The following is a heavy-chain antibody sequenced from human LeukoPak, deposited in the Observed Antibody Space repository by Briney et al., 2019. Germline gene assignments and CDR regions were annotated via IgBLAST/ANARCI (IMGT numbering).Heavy chain of an antibody. D-gene: IGHD6-19*01. J-gene: IGHJ3*02. V-gene: IGHV5-51*03. CDR1: GYSFTNYW. CDR3: ARRGGYSSPYSDAFDI. Sequence: PGESLKISCKASGYSFTNYWIGWVRQMPGKGLERMGIIYPGDSDTGYSPSFQGQVTISADKSITTAYLQWSSLKASDTAMYYCARRGGYSSPYSDAFDIWGQGTMVTVSS. CDR2: IYPGDSDT.